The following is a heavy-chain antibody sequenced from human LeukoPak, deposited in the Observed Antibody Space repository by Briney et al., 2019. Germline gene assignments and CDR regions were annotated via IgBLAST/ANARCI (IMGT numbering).Heavy chain of an antibody. CDR3: ARDLVTVTKGFDI. CDR1: ADSFSSHY. D-gene: IGHD4-17*01. CDR2: ISSIGST. Sequence: SETLSLTCADSADSFSSHYWTWIRQPPGKGLEWIGYISSIGSTNYNPSLKSRVTISIDTSKNQFSLKLSSVTAADTAVYYCARDLVTVTKGFDIWGQGTMVSVSS. V-gene: IGHV4-59*11. J-gene: IGHJ3*02.